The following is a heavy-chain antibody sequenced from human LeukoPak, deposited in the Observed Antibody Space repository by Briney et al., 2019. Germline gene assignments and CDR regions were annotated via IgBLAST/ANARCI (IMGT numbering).Heavy chain of an antibody. CDR3: ARDFRGSVDAFDI. J-gene: IGHJ3*02. CDR2: IYYSGRT. V-gene: IGHV4-59*01. CDR1: VVSICDYY. Sequence: PSETLSLTCTVSVVSICDYYWNWMRQPPWKGLEWVGYIYYSGRTNYNPSLKSRVSISVDTSKNQFSLKLSSVTAADTAVYYCARDFRGSVDAFDIWGQGTMVAVSS.